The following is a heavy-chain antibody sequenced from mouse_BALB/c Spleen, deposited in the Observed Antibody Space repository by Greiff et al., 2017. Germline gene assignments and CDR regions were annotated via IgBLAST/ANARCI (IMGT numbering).Heavy chain of an antibody. D-gene: IGHD1-2*01. CDR2: ISSGGSYT. CDR1: GFTFSSYA. J-gene: IGHJ1*01. Sequence: EVQLVESGGGLVKPGGSLKLSCAASGFTFSSYAMSWVRQSPEKRLEWVAEISSGGSYTYYPDTVTGRFTISRDNAKNTLYLEMSSLRSEDTAMYYCARIPSITTATYWYFDVWGAGTTVTVSS. CDR3: ARIPSITTATYWYFDV. V-gene: IGHV5-9-4*01.